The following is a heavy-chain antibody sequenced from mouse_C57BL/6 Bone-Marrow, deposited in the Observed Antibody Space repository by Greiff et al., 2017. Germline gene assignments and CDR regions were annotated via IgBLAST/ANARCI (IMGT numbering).Heavy chain of an antibody. J-gene: IGHJ4*01. Sequence: QVQLQQSGAELVRPGTSVKVSCKASGYAFTNYLIEWVKQRPGQGLEWIGVINPGSGGTNYNEKFKGKATLTADKSSSTAYMQLSSLTSEYSAVYFCASGTWARGDMDYWGQGTSLTVSS. CDR2: INPGSGGT. CDR1: GYAFTNYL. V-gene: IGHV1-54*01. CDR3: ASGTWARGDMDY. D-gene: IGHD4-1*01.